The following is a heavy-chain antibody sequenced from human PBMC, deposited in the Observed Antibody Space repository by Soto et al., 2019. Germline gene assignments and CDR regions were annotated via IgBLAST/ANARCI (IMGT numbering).Heavy chain of an antibody. CDR2: ISYTGST. CDR1: GGSISGYS. D-gene: IGHD3-16*01. V-gene: IGHV4-59*01. CDR3: ARRYGGNFDY. J-gene: IGHJ4*02. Sequence: PSETLSLTCTVSGGSISGYSWSWFRQPPGKGLEYIGYISYTGSTNYNPSLKSRVTISLDTSKNQFSLKLTSVTAADTAVYYCARRYGGNFDYWGQGTLVTVSS.